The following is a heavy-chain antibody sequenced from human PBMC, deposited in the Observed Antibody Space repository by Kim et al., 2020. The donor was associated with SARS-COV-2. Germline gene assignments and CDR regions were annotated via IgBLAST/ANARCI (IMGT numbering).Heavy chain of an antibody. CDR2: ISSYNGNT. J-gene: IGHJ5*02. D-gene: IGHD2-2*01. CDR1: GYTFTSYG. V-gene: IGHV1-18*01. Sequence: ASVKVSCKASGYTFTSYGISWVRQAPGQGLEWMGWISSYNGNTNYALKLQGRVTITTDTSTSTAYMELRSLRSDDTAVYYCARDIVVVPAAMGYFAPWGRRSVLT. CDR3: ARDIVVVPAAMGYFAP.